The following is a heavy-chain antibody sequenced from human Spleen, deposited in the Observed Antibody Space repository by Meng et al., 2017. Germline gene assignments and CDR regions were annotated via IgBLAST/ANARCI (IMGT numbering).Heavy chain of an antibody. V-gene: IGHV1-69*02. J-gene: IGHJ4*02. CDR1: GGTFSSYT. CDR2: IIPILGIA. Sequence: SVKVSCKASGGTFSSYTISWVRQAPGQGLEWMGRIIPILGIANYAQKFQGRVTITADKSADTVHMEVSSLRSEDTAVYYCARAYVPGVAATGFDYWGQGVLVTVSS. CDR3: ARAYVPGVAATGFDY. D-gene: IGHD1-1*01.